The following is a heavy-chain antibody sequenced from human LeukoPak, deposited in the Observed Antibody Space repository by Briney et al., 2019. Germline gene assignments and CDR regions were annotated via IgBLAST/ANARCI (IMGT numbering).Heavy chain of an antibody. CDR2: IYYSGST. CDR1: GGSISSSSYY. J-gene: IGHJ6*03. V-gene: IGHV4-39*07. D-gene: IGHD3-3*01. CDR3: ARGVTYYDFWSGYSLWDYYYYMDV. Sequence: SETLSLICTVSGGSISSSSYYWGWIRQPPGKGLEWIGSIYYSGSTYYNPSLKSRVTISVDTSKNQFSLKLSSVTAADTAVYYCARGVTYYDFWSGYSLWDYYYYMDVWGKGTTVTVSS.